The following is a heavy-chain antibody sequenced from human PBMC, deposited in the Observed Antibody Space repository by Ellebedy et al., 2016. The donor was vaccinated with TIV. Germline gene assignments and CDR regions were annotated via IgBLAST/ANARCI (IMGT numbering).Heavy chain of an antibody. CDR3: AGGLVYCSSPSCVVYYYYGMDV. J-gene: IGHJ6*02. V-gene: IGHV1-69*13. CDR1: GYSFISYA. D-gene: IGHD2-2*01. CDR2: IIPLFGTT. Sequence: SVKVSCXASGYSFISYAISWVRQAPGQGLEWMGGIIPLFGTTNYAQKFQGRVTITADESTSAAYMELSSLRSEDTAVYYCAGGLVYCSSPSCVVYYYYGMDVWGQGTTVTVSS.